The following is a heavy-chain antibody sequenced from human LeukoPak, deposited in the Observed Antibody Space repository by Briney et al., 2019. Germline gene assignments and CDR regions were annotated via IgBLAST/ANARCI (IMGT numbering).Heavy chain of an antibody. J-gene: IGHJ4*02. CDR2: INPNSGGT. CDR3: ARDWRQYYDSWSGYYDRANYYFDY. Sequence: ASVKVSCKASGYTFTGYYMHWVRQAPGQGLEWMGWINPNSGGTNYAQKFQGRVTMTRDTSISTAYMELSRLRSDDTAVYYCARDWRQYYDSWSGYYDRANYYFDYWGQGTLVTVSS. V-gene: IGHV1-2*02. CDR1: GYTFTGYY. D-gene: IGHD3-3*01.